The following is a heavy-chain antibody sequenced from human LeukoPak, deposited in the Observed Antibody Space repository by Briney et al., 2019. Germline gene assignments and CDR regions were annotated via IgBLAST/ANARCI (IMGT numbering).Heavy chain of an antibody. J-gene: IGHJ6*04. Sequence: PGGSLRLSCAASGFTFSSYWMTWVRQAPGKGLEWVANIKQDGSQKFYLDSVKGRFTISRDNSKNTLYLQMNSLRAEDTAVYYCAREGLTIFGVVIGMDVWGKGTTVTVSS. D-gene: IGHD3-3*01. V-gene: IGHV3-7*01. CDR2: IKQDGSQK. CDR3: AREGLTIFGVVIGMDV. CDR1: GFTFSSYW.